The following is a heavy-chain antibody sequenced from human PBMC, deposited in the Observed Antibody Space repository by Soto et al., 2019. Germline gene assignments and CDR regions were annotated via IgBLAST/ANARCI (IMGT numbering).Heavy chain of an antibody. J-gene: IGHJ2*01. CDR3: ARALYGPLYYDFWSGYYRYWYFDL. CDR1: GYTFTSYD. CDR2: MNPNSGNT. D-gene: IGHD3-3*01. V-gene: IGHV1-8*01. Sequence: ASVKVSCKASGYTFTSYDINWVRQATGQGLEWMGWMNPNSGNTGYAQKFQGRVTMTRNTSISTAYMELSSLRSEDTAVYYCARALYGPLYYDFWSGYYRYWYFDLWGRGTLVTVSS.